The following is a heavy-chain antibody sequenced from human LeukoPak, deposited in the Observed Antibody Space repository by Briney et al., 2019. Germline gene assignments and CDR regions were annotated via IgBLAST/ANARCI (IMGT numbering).Heavy chain of an antibody. V-gene: IGHV1-2*06. CDR1: GYTFTRYA. Sequence: ASVKVSCKASGYTFTRYAMHWVRQAPGQGLEWMGRINPDSGGTNYAQKFQGRVTMTRDTSISTAYMELSRLISDDTAAYYCARGPYCSSTSCYNWFDPWGQGTPVTVSS. D-gene: IGHD2-2*01. J-gene: IGHJ5*02. CDR3: ARGPYCSSTSCYNWFDP. CDR2: INPDSGGT.